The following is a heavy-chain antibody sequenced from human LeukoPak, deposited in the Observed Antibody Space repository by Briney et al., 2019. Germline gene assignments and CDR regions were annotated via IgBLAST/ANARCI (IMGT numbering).Heavy chain of an antibody. Sequence: GRSLRLSCAASGFTFSSYAMHWVRQAPGKGLEWVAVISYDGSNKYYADSVKGRFTISRDNSKNTLYLQTNSLRAEDTAVYYCARDSIVGAISFDYWGQGTLVTVSS. V-gene: IGHV3-30-3*01. CDR2: ISYDGSNK. CDR3: ARDSIVGAISFDY. CDR1: GFTFSSYA. D-gene: IGHD1-26*01. J-gene: IGHJ4*02.